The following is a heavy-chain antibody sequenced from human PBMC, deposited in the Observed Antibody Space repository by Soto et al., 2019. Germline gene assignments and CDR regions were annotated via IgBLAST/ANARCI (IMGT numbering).Heavy chain of an antibody. V-gene: IGHV3-72*01. J-gene: IGHJ6*02. CDR3: ARGPRPNYYGSGSLGMDV. Sequence: PGGSLRLFCAASGFTFSDHYMDWVRQAPGKGLEWVGRTRNKANSYTTEYAASVKGRFTISRDDSKNSLYLQMNSLKTEDTAVYYCARGPRPNYYGSGSLGMDVWGQGTTVTVSS. CDR2: TRNKANSYTT. D-gene: IGHD3-10*01. CDR1: GFTFSDHY.